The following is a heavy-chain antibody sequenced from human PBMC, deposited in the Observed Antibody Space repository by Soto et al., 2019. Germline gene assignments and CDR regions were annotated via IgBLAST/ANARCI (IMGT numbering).Heavy chain of an antibody. J-gene: IGHJ4*02. CDR2: INHSGST. Sequence: PSETLSLTCAVCGGSFSGYDWSWIRQPPGKGLEWIGEINHSGSTNYNPSLKSRVTISVDTSKNQFSLKLSSVTAADTAVYYCASYGDYVYYFDYWGQGTLVTVSS. CDR1: GGSFSGYD. V-gene: IGHV4-34*01. CDR3: ASYGDYVYYFDY. D-gene: IGHD4-17*01.